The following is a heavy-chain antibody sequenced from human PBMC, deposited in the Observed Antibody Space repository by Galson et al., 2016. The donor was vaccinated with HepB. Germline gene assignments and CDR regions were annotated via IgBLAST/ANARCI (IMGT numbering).Heavy chain of an antibody. V-gene: IGHV3-23*01. CDR3: AKVSRRDYALTYFDY. J-gene: IGHJ4*02. D-gene: IGHD4-17*01. Sequence: SLRLSCAASGFTFNTYAMSWVRQAPGKGLEWVSTISHTGGSTYYADSVKGRFTISRDNSKNTLYLQMNSLRAEDTAVYYCAKVSRRDYALTYFDYWGQGTLVTVSS. CDR2: ISHTGGST. CDR1: GFTFNTYA.